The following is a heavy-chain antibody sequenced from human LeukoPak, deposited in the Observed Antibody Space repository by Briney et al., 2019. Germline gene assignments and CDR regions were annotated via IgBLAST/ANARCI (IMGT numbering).Heavy chain of an antibody. J-gene: IGHJ4*02. CDR2: IYSGGST. CDR3: ARDYKGNYFDY. Sequence: GGSLRLSCAASGFTFSSYAMSWVRQAPGKGLEWVSVIYSGGSTYYADSVKGRFTISRDNSKNTLYLQMNSLRAEDTAVYYCARDYKGNYFDYWGQGTLVTVSS. CDR1: GFTFSSYA. D-gene: IGHD3-10*01. V-gene: IGHV3-53*01.